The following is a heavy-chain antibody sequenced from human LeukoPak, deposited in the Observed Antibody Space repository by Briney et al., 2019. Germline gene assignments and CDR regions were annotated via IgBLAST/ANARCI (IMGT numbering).Heavy chain of an antibody. CDR1: GFTFSSYA. J-gene: IGHJ1*01. D-gene: IGHD4-17*01. CDR3: ARGDYEH. Sequence: GGSLRLSCAASGFTFSSYAMHWVRQAPGKGLEWVAVISYDGSNKYYADSVKGRFTISRDNSKNTLYLQMNSLRAEDTVVYYCARGDYEHWGQGTLVTVSS. CDR2: ISYDGSNK. V-gene: IGHV3-30*01.